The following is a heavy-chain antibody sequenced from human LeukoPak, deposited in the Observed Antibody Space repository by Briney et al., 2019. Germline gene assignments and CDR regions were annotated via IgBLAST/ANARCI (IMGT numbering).Heavy chain of an antibody. CDR2: ISSSSSYI. J-gene: IGHJ6*02. CDR3: ARDPDDFDYGMDV. V-gene: IGHV3-21*01. Sequence: GGSLRLSCAASGFTFSSYSTNWVRQAPGKGLEWVSSISSSSSYIYYADSVKGRFTISRDNAKNSLYLQMNSLRAEDTAVYYCARDPDDFDYGMDVWGQGTTATVSS. D-gene: IGHD3-3*01. CDR1: GFTFSSYS.